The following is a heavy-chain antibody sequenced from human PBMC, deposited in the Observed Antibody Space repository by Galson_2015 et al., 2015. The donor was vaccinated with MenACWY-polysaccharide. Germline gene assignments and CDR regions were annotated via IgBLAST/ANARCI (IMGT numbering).Heavy chain of an antibody. D-gene: IGHD3-16*01. CDR2: IYYSGST. Sequence: ETLSLTCTVSGDSISSSFWNWFRQPPGKGLEWVGWIYYSGSTKYTPSLESRVTISLDASKNQFSLRLSSVTAADPAVYYCARAPRPDKTFGYFDYWGQGILVTVST. CDR3: ARAPRPDKTFGYFDY. CDR1: GDSISSSF. J-gene: IGHJ4*02. V-gene: IGHV4-59*01.